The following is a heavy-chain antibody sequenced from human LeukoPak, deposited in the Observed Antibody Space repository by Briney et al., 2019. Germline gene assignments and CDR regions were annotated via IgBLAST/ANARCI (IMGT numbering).Heavy chain of an antibody. CDR2: IYSSGSAI. CDR3: AKCLTAMVPFDY. CDR1: GFNFSDYE. Sequence: GGSLRLSCEASGFNFSDYEMNWVRQAQAPGKGLEWISYIYSSGSAIDYADSVKGRFTISRDNSKNTLYLQMNSLRAEDTAVYYCAKCLTAMVPFDYWGQGTLVTVSS. V-gene: IGHV3-48*03. J-gene: IGHJ4*02. D-gene: IGHD5-18*01.